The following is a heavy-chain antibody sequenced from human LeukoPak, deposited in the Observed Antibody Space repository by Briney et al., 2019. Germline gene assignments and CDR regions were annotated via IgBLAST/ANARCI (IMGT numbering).Heavy chain of an antibody. Sequence: GGSLRLSCAASGFTFDDYAMHWVRQAPGKGLVWVSRISGDEIWTSYADSVKGRFIISRDNAKDTLYLQMNSLRTEDTAVYYCAREYNSGPKQTDAFDIWGQGTMVTVSS. CDR2: ISGDEIWT. CDR1: GFTFDDYA. V-gene: IGHV3-74*01. D-gene: IGHD3-22*01. J-gene: IGHJ3*02. CDR3: AREYNSGPKQTDAFDI.